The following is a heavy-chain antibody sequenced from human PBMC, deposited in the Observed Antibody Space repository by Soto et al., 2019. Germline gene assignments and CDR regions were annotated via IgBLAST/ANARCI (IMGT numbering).Heavy chain of an antibody. CDR3: ARGWEPTYRYYYGMDV. D-gene: IGHD1-26*01. V-gene: IGHV1-18*01. CDR1: GFTFSDSA. J-gene: IGHJ6*02. CDR2: ISAGSGNT. Sequence: GASVKVSCKTSGFTFSDSAVQWVRQARGQRLEWIGWISAGSGNTNYEQKLQDRVTITTDTSTSTAYMELRSLRSDDTAVYYCARGWEPTYRYYYGMDVWGQGTTVTVSS.